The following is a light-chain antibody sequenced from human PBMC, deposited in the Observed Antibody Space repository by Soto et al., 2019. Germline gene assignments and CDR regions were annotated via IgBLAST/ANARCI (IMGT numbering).Light chain of an antibody. V-gene: IGKV1-33*01. CDR3: QHYDKLLLT. J-gene: IGKJ4*01. Sequence: DIQMTQSPSSLSASVGDRVTITCQASQDINTYLNWDQQKPVKAPKLLIYDASKLETGVPSRFSGGGSGTAFTLTVTSLQPEDIATYFCQHYDKLLLTFGGGTKLEL. CDR2: DAS. CDR1: QDINTY.